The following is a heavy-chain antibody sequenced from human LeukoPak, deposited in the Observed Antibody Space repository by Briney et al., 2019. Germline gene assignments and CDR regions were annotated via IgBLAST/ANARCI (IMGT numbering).Heavy chain of an antibody. V-gene: IGHV4-39*01. CDR2: IYYSGST. J-gene: IGHJ4*02. CDR1: GGSISSDSYY. D-gene: IGHD6-19*01. Sequence: SETLSLTGTVSGGSISSDSYYWAWIRQPPGKGLEWIASIYYSGSTYYNPSLKSRVTISVDTSRNQFSLKLSSVTAADTAVYYCASLAVAGLSEGYWGQGTLVIVSS. CDR3: ASLAVAGLSEGY.